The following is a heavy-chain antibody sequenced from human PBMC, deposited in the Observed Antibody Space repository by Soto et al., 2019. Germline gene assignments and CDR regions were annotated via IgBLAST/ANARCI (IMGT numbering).Heavy chain of an antibody. Sequence: TLSLTCTVSSGSISSTIYSWDWIRQPPGKGLEWIGSIFYSGSTYYNPSLKSRVTISVDTSKNQFSLTLTSVTAADTAVYYCARRHSSAFDIWGQGTMVTVSS. CDR2: IFYSGST. J-gene: IGHJ3*02. V-gene: IGHV4-39*01. CDR3: ARRHSSAFDI. D-gene: IGHD6-13*01. CDR1: SGSISSTIYS.